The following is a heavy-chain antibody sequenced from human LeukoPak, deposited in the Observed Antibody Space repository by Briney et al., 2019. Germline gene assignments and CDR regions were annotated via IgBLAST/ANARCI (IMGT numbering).Heavy chain of an antibody. CDR1: GGSFSGYY. CDR2: ITHSGST. J-gene: IGHJ4*02. D-gene: IGHD3-22*01. V-gene: IGHV4-34*01. CDR3: ARGKGAPSGYPRFYYFDY. Sequence: SETLSLTCAVYGGSFSGYYWSWIRQPPGKGLEWIGEITHSGSTNYNPSLKSRVTISVDTSKNQFSLKLSSVTAADTAVYYCARGKGAPSGYPRFYYFDYWGQGTLVTVSS.